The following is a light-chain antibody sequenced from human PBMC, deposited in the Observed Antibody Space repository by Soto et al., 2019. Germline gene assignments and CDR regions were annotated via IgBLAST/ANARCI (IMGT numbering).Light chain of an antibody. CDR2: HAS. V-gene: IGKV3-15*01. J-gene: IGKJ4*01. CDR3: QQYNKGPLT. CDR1: QSVSNN. Sequence: EIVMTQSPATLSVSPGERATLSCRASQSVSNNFAWYQQKPGQAPRLLIYHASTRATGIPARFSGSGSGTEFTLTISSLQSEDFAVYYCQQYNKGPLTFGGGTKVEIK.